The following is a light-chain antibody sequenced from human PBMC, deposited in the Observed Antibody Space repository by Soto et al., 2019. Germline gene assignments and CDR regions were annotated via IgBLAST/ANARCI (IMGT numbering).Light chain of an antibody. Sequence: EIVMTQSPATLSVSPGERATLSCRASQSVSSNLAWYQQKPGQAPRLLIYGASTRATGIPARFSGSGSGTEFTLTISSLQSEDFAVYYCQQYNNGWTSGQGTKVDIK. CDR3: QQYNNGWT. CDR1: QSVSSN. V-gene: IGKV3-15*01. CDR2: GAS. J-gene: IGKJ1*01.